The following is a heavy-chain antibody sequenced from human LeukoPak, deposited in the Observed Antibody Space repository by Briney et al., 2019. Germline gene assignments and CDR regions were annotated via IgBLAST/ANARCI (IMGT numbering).Heavy chain of an antibody. Sequence: ASGKVSCKASGYTFTSYAMNWVRQAPGQGLEWMGWINTNTGNPTYAQGFTGRFVFSLDTSVSTAYLQISSLKAEDTAVYYCARGDDEARYYYYGMDVWGQGTTVTVSS. CDR3: ARGDDEARYYYYGMDV. CDR1: GYTFTSYA. J-gene: IGHJ6*02. D-gene: IGHD3-3*01. CDR2: INTNTGNP. V-gene: IGHV7-4-1*02.